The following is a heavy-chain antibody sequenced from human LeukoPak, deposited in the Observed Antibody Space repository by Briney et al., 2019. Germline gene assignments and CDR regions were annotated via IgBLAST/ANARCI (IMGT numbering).Heavy chain of an antibody. J-gene: IGHJ5*02. Sequence: TRGSPRLSCAASEFTFSNYAMNWVRQAPGKGLEWVSGISGGGGSTYYADSVKGRFTISRDNSKNTLYLQMDSLRAEDTALYYCAKGSGINHYHWIDPWGQGTLVTVSS. CDR2: ISGGGGST. CDR3: AKGSGINHYHWIDP. D-gene: IGHD1-14*01. V-gene: IGHV3-23*01. CDR1: EFTFSNYA.